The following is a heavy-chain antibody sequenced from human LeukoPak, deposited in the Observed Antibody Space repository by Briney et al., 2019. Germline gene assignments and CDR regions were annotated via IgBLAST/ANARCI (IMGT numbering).Heavy chain of an antibody. CDR1: GFTFSSQW. CDR2: IKEDGSEK. V-gene: IGHV3-7*01. D-gene: IGHD3-16*01. Sequence: GGSLRLSCAASGFTFSSQWMSWVRQAPGKGLEWVSNIKEDGSEKSYVDSVKGRFTISRDNAKNSLYLQMNSLRAEDTAVYYCARAFSWGQGTLVTVSS. CDR3: ARAFS. J-gene: IGHJ5*02.